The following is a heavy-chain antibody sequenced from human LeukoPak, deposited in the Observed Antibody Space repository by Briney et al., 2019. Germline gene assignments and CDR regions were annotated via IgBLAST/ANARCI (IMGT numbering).Heavy chain of an antibody. V-gene: IGHV1-8*01. J-gene: IGHJ4*02. CDR2: MNPNSGNT. CDR1: RYTFTSYD. Sequence: GASVKVSCKASRYTFTSYDINWVRQATGQGLEWMGWMNPNSGNTGYAQKFQGRVTMTRNTSISTAYMELSSLRSEDTAVYYCARGPITFGGVIVIPRPLFDYWAQGTLVTVSS. D-gene: IGHD3-16*02. CDR3: ARGPITFGGVIVIPRPLFDY.